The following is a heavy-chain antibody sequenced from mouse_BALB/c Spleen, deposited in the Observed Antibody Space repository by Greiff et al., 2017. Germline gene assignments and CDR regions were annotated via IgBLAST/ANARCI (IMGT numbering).Heavy chain of an antibody. CDR3: AGHYYGSYAMDY. J-gene: IGHJ4*01. CDR2: INPSSGYT. D-gene: IGHD1-2*01. V-gene: IGHV1-4*01. Sequence: QVQLKESGAELTRPGASVKMSCKASGYTFTSYTMHWVKQRPGQGLEWIGYINPSSGYTNYNQKFKDKATLTADKSSSTAYMQLSSLTSEDSAVYYCAGHYYGSYAMDYWGQGTSVTVSS. CDR1: GYTFTSYT.